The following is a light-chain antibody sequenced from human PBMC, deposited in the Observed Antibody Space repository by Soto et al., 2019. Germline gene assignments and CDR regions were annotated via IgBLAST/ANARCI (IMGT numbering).Light chain of an antibody. J-gene: IGKJ1*01. CDR2: GAS. CDR1: QSVSSN. Sequence: EIVMTQSPATLSVSPGERATLSCRASQSVSSNLAWYQQKPGQAPRLLISGASTRATGIPARFSGSGSGTEFTLTVSSLQSEDFAVYYCQQYHNWPQTFGQGTKVEIK. CDR3: QQYHNWPQT. V-gene: IGKV3-15*01.